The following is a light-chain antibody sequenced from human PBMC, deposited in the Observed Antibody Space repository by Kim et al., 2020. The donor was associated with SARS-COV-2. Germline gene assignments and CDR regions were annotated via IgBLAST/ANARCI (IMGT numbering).Light chain of an antibody. V-gene: IGLV6-57*04. Sequence: NFMLTQPHSMSESPGKTVTISCTRSSGSIASNYVQWYQQRPGSAPTTVIYDDNQRPSGVPDRFSGSIDSSSNSASLTNSGLKTEDEADYYCQSYDSSNHVVFGGGTQLTVL. J-gene: IGLJ2*01. CDR3: QSYDSSNHVV. CDR2: DDN. CDR1: SGSIASNY.